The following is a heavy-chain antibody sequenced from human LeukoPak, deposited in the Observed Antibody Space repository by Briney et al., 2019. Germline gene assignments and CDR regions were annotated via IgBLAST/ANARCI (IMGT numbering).Heavy chain of an antibody. CDR2: IDPNSGGS. D-gene: IGHD3-22*01. J-gene: IGHJ4*02. CDR1: GYTFTCYY. Sequence: ASVKVSCKASGYTFTCYYLHWVRQAPGRGRDGMGWIDPNSGGSNYAQKFQDRLTMTRDRSISTAYVELNKLTSDDAAVYYCARELGRYYYDSSGGVCYFDYWGQGTLVTVSS. V-gene: IGHV1-2*02. CDR3: ARELGRYYYDSSGGVCYFDY.